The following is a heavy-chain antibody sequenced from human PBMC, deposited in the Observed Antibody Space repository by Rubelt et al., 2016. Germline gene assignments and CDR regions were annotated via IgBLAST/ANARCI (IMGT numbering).Heavy chain of an antibody. V-gene: IGHV3-30*03. CDR3: ARPWGY. Sequence: VRQAPGKGLEWVAVISYDGRDKKLEDSVKDRFTISRDNSKNTLYLQMNSLRAEDTAIYYCARPWGYWGQGTLVTVSS. J-gene: IGHJ4*02. CDR2: ISYDGRDK. D-gene: IGHD7-27*01.